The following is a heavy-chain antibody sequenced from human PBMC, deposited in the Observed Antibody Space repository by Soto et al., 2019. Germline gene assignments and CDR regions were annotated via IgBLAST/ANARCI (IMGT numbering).Heavy chain of an antibody. D-gene: IGHD1-26*01. J-gene: IGHJ4*02. CDR1: GGSISSYY. V-gene: IGHV4-59*01. CDR2: IYYSGST. Sequence: PSETLSLTCTVSGGSISSYYWSWIRQPPGKGLEWIGYIYYSGSTNYNPSLKSRVTISVDTSKNQFSLKLSSVTAADTAVYYCARRYGGNFAYWGQGTLVTVSS. CDR3: ARRYGGNFAY.